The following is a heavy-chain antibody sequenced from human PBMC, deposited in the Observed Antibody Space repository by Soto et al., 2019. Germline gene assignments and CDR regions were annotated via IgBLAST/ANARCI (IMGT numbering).Heavy chain of an antibody. Sequence: SETLSLTCTVSGASTSSGGYYWGWIRQHLGKGLEWIGFIYYIGTSYYNPSLKSRVTLSVDKSKNQFSLKLSSVTAADTAVYYCARGGLWGIAAAGNPYYYYYYGMDVWGQGTTVTVSS. CDR2: IYYIGTS. CDR3: ARGGLWGIAAAGNPYYYYYYGMDV. D-gene: IGHD6-13*01. V-gene: IGHV4-31*03. CDR1: GASTSSGGYY. J-gene: IGHJ6*02.